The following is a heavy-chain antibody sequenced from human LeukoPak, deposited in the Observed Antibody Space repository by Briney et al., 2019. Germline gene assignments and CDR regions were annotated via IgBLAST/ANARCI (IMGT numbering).Heavy chain of an antibody. V-gene: IGHV7-4-1*02. J-gene: IGHJ4*02. CDR3: ARDHPCSGGSCYDY. CDR1: GYTFTSYA. CDR2: INTNTGNP. Sequence: ASVKVSCKASGYTFTSYAMNWVRQAPGQGPEWMGWINTNTGNPTYAQGFTGRFVFSLDTSVSTAYLQISSLKAEDTAVYYCARDHPCSGGSCYDYWGQGTLVTVSS. D-gene: IGHD2-15*01.